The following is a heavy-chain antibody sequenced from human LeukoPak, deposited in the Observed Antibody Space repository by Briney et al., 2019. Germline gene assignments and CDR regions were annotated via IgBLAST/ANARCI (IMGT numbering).Heavy chain of an antibody. CDR3: ARQTGSGLFILP. Sequence: SETLSLTCAVYGGSFSGCYWSWIRQPPGKGLEWIGEIDHSGSTNYNPSLKSRVTTSVDTSKNQFSLRLTSVTAADTAVYFCARQTGSGLFILPGGQGTLVTVSS. CDR2: IDHSGST. CDR1: GGSFSGCY. V-gene: IGHV4-34*01. J-gene: IGHJ4*02. D-gene: IGHD3/OR15-3a*01.